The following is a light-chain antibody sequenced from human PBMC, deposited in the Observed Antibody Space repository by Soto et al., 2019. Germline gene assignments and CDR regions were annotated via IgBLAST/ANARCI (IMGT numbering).Light chain of an antibody. Sequence: ELVLTQSPGTLTLSPGERATLSCRASQSVSSNLAWYQQKPGQAPRLLIYGASTRASGIPARFSGSGSGTEFTLTISSLQSEDFAVYYCQQYNNWRTFGQGTKVDI. J-gene: IGKJ1*01. CDR3: QQYNNWRT. CDR2: GAS. CDR1: QSVSSN. V-gene: IGKV3-15*01.